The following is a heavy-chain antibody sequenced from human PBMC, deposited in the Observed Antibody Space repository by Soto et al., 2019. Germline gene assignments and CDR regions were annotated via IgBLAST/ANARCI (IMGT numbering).Heavy chain of an antibody. D-gene: IGHD2-15*01. Sequence: ASVKVSCKASGYTFSSYAIHWVRQAPGQGLEWMGWINAGNGNTKYSQKFQGRVTITRDTSASTAYMELNSLRSEDTAVYYCARDLGGWPDYWGQGTLVTVSS. CDR1: GYTFSSYA. CDR3: ARDLGGWPDY. J-gene: IGHJ4*02. CDR2: INAGNGNT. V-gene: IGHV1-3*01.